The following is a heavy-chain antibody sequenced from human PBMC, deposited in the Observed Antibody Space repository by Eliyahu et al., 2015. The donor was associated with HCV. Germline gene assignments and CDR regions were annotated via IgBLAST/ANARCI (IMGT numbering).Heavy chain of an antibody. CDR3: ALYCSSTSCHRGAFDI. Sequence: GLEWIGSIYYSGSTYYNPSLKSRVTISVDTSKNQFSLKLSSVTAADTAVYYCALYCSSTSCHRGAFDIWGQGTMVTVSS. CDR2: IYYSGST. D-gene: IGHD2-2*02. V-gene: IGHV4-39*01. J-gene: IGHJ3*02.